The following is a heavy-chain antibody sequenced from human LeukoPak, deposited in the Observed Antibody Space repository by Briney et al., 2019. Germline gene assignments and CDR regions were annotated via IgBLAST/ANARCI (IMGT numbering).Heavy chain of an antibody. J-gene: IGHJ4*02. Sequence: PGGSLRLSCAASGFTFRTYNMNWVRQAPGKGLEWVSYISSSTSPIYYADSVKGRFTISRDNAKNSLYLQMNSLRAEDTAVYYCAREIVSIVGATLHPVGFDYWGQGTLVTVSS. CDR2: ISSSTSPI. V-gene: IGHV3-48*04. D-gene: IGHD1-26*01. CDR3: AREIVSIVGATLHPVGFDY. CDR1: GFTFRTYN.